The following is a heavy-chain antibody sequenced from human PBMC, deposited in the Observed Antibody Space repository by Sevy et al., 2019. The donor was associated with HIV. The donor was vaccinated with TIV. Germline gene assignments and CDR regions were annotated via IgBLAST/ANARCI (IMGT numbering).Heavy chain of an antibody. CDR3: ARDRRNYGGQYFDY. D-gene: IGHD4-17*01. CDR1: GFTFSDYY. J-gene: IGHJ4*02. V-gene: IGHV3-11*06. CDR2: ISSGSSYT. Sequence: RGSLRLSCAASGFTFSDYYMSWIRQAPGKGLEWVSYISSGSSYTNYADSVKGRFTISRDNAKNSLYLQLHSLSAEDTAIYYCARDRRNYGGQYFDYWGQGTPVTVSS.